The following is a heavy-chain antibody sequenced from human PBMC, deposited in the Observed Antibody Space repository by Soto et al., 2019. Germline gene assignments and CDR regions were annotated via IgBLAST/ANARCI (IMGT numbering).Heavy chain of an antibody. CDR1: GGSISSSSYY. CDR2: IYYSGST. D-gene: IGHD1-26*01. J-gene: IGHJ4*02. Sequence: SETLSLTCTVSGGSISSSSYYWGWIRQPPGKGLEWIGSIYYSGSTYYNPSLKSRVTISVDTSKNQFSLKLSSVTAADTAVYYCARLFAGVVGATIDYYYFDYWGQGTLVTVSS. CDR3: ARLFAGVVGATIDYYYFDY. V-gene: IGHV4-39*01.